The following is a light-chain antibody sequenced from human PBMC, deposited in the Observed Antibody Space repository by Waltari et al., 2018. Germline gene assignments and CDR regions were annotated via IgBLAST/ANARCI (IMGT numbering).Light chain of an antibody. CDR1: QGITDH. CDR3: QQYWSYPIT. Sequence: DIQMTQSPSSLSASVGHKVTLTCRASQGITDHLAWFQLKPGKAPKSLIYAASRLQSGVPSKFSGSGSGTDFTLTINSLQPEDFATYYCQQYWSYPITFAQGTRLEIE. V-gene: IGKV1-16*02. CDR2: AAS. J-gene: IGKJ5*01.